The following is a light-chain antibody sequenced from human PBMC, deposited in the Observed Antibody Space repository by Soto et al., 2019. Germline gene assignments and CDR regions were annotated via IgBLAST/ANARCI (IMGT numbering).Light chain of an antibody. J-gene: IGKJ1*01. Sequence: DIQMTQSPSTLSVSVGDRVTITCRASQNIKSHLAWYQQKPGKAPKLLIYTASSLQSGVPSRFSGSGSGTEFTLTISSLQPDDFATFYCQQYDLYSAFGQGTKVEIK. CDR2: TAS. CDR1: QNIKSH. CDR3: QQYDLYSA. V-gene: IGKV1-5*03.